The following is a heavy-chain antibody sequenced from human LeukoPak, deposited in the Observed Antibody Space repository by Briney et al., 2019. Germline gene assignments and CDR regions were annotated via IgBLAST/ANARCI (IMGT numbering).Heavy chain of an antibody. Sequence: GGSLRLSCAASGFTFSSYEMNWVRQAPGKGLEWVSYISSSGSTIYYADSVKGRFTISRDNAKNSLYLQMNSLRAEDTAVYYCARERIAAAGSPYWGQGTLVTVSS. V-gene: IGHV3-48*03. CDR3: ARERIAAAGSPY. J-gene: IGHJ4*02. CDR2: ISSSGSTI. D-gene: IGHD6-13*01. CDR1: GFTFSSYE.